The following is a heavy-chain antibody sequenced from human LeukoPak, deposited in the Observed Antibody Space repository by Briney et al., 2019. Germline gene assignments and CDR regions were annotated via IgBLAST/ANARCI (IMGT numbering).Heavy chain of an antibody. V-gene: IGHV3-23*01. D-gene: IGHD2-2*01. CDR1: GFTFSSYA. J-gene: IGHJ4*02. CDR2: ISGSGGST. Sequence: PGGSLRLSCAAPGFTFSSYAMSWVRQAPGKGLEWVSAISGSGGSTYYAASVKGRFTISRDNSKNTLYLQMNSLRAEDTAVYYCAKPGCSSTSCQDFDYWGQGTLVTVSS. CDR3: AKPGCSSTSCQDFDY.